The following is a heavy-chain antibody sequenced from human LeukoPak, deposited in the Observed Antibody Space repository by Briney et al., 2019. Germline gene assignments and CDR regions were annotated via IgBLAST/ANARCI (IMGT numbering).Heavy chain of an antibody. CDR2: IVVGSGNT. V-gene: IGHV1-58*01. Sequence: ASVKVFCKASGFTFTSSAVQWVRQARGQRLEWIGWIVVGSGNTNYAQKFQERVTITRDKSTNTAYMELSSLRSEDTAVYYCAAPTYGDYNYYNGMDVWGQGTTVTVSS. CDR1: GFTFTSSA. D-gene: IGHD4-17*01. CDR3: AAPTYGDYNYYNGMDV. J-gene: IGHJ6*02.